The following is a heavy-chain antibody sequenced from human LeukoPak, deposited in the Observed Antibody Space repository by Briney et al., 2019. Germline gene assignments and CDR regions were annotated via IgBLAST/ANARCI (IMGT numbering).Heavy chain of an antibody. Sequence: GGSLRLSCAASGFTVSSNYMSWVRQAPGKGLEWVSSISSSSSYIYYADSVKGRFTIFRDNAKNSLYLQMNSLRAEDTAVCYCAGLFGDYWGQGTLVTVSS. CDR1: GFTVSSNY. CDR3: AGLFGDY. D-gene: IGHD3-16*01. J-gene: IGHJ4*02. V-gene: IGHV3-21*01. CDR2: ISSSSSYI.